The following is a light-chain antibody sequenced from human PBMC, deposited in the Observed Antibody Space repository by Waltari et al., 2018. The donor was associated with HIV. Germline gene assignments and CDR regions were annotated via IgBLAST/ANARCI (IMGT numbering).Light chain of an antibody. CDR1: RRDVGTYDS. CDR2: DVT. CDR3: CSFAGSNFV. Sequence: QSALTQPASVSGSPGQAITICCTGSRRDVGTYDSISGYQQHPGTAPKLIISDVTERPSGISNRFAGSKSGTTASLTISGLQAEDEAEYFCCSFAGSNFVFGSGTKVTVL. J-gene: IGLJ1*01. V-gene: IGLV2-23*02.